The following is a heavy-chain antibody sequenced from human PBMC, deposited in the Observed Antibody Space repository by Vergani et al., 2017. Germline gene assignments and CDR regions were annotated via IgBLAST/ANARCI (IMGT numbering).Heavy chain of an antibody. Sequence: EVQLVQSGAEVKKPGESLKISCQISGYSFTNYWIGWVRQMPGKGLEWMGIIHPADSDTRYSRSFQGQVTNSVDKSISTAYLQRSSLRASDSAMYYCAILYGRDSSGSKYFDYWGQGTLVTVSS. CDR2: IHPADSDT. J-gene: IGHJ4*02. CDR3: AILYGRDSSGSKYFDY. V-gene: IGHV5-51*01. D-gene: IGHD3-22*01. CDR1: GYSFTNYW.